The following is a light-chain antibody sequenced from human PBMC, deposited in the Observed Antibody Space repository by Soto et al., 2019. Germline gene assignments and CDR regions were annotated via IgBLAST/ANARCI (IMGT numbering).Light chain of an antibody. CDR1: QSVSSN. J-gene: IGKJ1*01. Sequence: EIVMTQSPATLSVSPGERATLSCRASQSVSSNLAWYQQKPGQAPRLLIYGASTRATGIPARFSGSGSGTEFTLTISSLQSEDFAVYYCQQYNNWPPWTFGQGTKVVLK. CDR3: QQYNNWPPWT. CDR2: GAS. V-gene: IGKV3-15*01.